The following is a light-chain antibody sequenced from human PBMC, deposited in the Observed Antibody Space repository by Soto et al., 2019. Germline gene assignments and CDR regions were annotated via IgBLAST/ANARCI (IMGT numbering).Light chain of an antibody. CDR3: QQYGSSPPIT. V-gene: IGKV3-20*01. CDR2: GAS. J-gene: IGKJ5*01. Sequence: ERATLSCRASQSVSSSYLAWYQQKPGQAPRLLIYGASSRATDIPDRFSGSGSGTDFTLTISRLEPEDFAVNYCQQYGSSPPIT. CDR1: QSVSSSY.